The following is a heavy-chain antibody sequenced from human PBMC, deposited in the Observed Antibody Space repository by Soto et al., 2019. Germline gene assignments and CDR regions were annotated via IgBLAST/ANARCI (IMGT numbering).Heavy chain of an antibody. CDR3: AKDSYYDSSGYSYFDY. CDR2: ISGSGGST. CDR1: GFTFGSYG. J-gene: IGHJ4*02. Sequence: GGFPIVSCAAAGFTFGSYGMSWVRQAQWKGLEWVSAISGSGGSTYYADSVKGRFTISRDNSKNTLYLQMNSLRAEDTAVYYCAKDSYYDSSGYSYFDYWGQGTLVTVSS. V-gene: IGHV3-23*01. D-gene: IGHD3-22*01.